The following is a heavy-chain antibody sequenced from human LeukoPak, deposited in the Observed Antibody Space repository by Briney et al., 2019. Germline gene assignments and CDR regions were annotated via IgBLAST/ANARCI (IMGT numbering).Heavy chain of an antibody. J-gene: IGHJ1*01. V-gene: IGHV4-38-2*02. Sequence: WGWIRRPPGKGLEWIGSISHSGTTYYNPSFKSRVTISLDTSKNQFSLKLSSVTAADTAVYYCARGVDYYGVWGQGTLVTVSS. D-gene: IGHD3-10*01. CDR3: ARGVDYYGV. CDR2: ISHSGTT.